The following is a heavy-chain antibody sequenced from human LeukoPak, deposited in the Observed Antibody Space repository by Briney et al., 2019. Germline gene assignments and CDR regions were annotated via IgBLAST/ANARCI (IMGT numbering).Heavy chain of an antibody. V-gene: IGHV3-23*01. CDR1: GFTFSNYA. CDR2: ISGSGGRT. CDR3: AKRGYYYDSSGYYYFDY. Sequence: GGSLRLSCAASGFTFSNYAMSWVRQAPGKGLEWVSAISGSGGRTYYADSVKGRFTISRDTSKNTLYLQMNSLRAEDTAVYYCAKRGYYYDSSGYYYFDYWGQGTLVTVSS. J-gene: IGHJ4*02. D-gene: IGHD3-22*01.